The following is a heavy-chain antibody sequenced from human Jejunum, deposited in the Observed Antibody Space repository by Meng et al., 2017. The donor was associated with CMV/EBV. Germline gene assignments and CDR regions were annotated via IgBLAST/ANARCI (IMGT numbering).Heavy chain of an antibody. J-gene: IGHJ5*02. Sequence: YGGSLSVYYWSWIRHYPGKGLEWIGEISHTGGANRNPSLKSRVTLSVDTSKNQFSLRLTSVTAADTAVYYCARYAMAVAGRTHIDLWGQGALVTVSS. D-gene: IGHD5-24*01. CDR1: GGSLSVYY. V-gene: IGHV4-34*01. CDR3: ARYAMAVAGRTHIDL. CDR2: ISHTGGA.